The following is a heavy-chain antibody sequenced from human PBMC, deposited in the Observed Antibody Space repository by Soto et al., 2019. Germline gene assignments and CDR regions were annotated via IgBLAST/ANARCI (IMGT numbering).Heavy chain of an antibody. Sequence: QLQLQESGPGLVKPSETLSLTCTVSGGSISSSSYYWGWLRQPPGKGLEWIGSIYYSGSTYYNPSLRCRVTVSVDTSKNQFSLKLSSVTAADTAVYYCARLGAGSSGWSNGDWFDPWGQGTLVTVSS. CDR2: IYYSGST. V-gene: IGHV4-39*01. J-gene: IGHJ5*02. CDR1: GGSISSSSYY. D-gene: IGHD6-19*01. CDR3: ARLGAGSSGWSNGDWFDP.